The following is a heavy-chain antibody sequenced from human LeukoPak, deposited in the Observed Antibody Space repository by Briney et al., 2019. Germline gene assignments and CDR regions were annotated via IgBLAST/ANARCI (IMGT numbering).Heavy chain of an antibody. CDR1: GFTFTNAW. J-gene: IGHJ4*02. D-gene: IGHD4-23*01. V-gene: IGHV3-15*01. Sequence: GGSLRLSCEASGFTFTNAWMSWLRQAPGKGLEWVGRIKTKSDGGTTDYAAPVKGRFTNSRDDSKNTLYLQMNSLKTEDTAVYYCYYGGNSGYWGQGTLVTVSS. CDR3: YYGGNSGY. CDR2: IKTKSDGGTT.